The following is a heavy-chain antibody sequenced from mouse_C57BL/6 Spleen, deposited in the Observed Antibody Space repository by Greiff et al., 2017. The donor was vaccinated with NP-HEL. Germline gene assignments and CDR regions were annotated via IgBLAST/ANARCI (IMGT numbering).Heavy chain of an antibody. CDR1: GYTFTDYY. V-gene: IGHV1-26*01. CDR2: INPNNGGT. D-gene: IGHD1-1*01. CDR3: ARGGFYYGSSYVDYYAMDY. J-gene: IGHJ4*01. Sequence: VQLQQSGPELVKPGASVKISCKASGYTFTDYYMNWVKQSHGKSLEWIGDINPNNGGTSYNQKFKGKATLTVDKSSSTAYMELRSLTSEDSAVYYCARGGFYYGSSYVDYYAMDYWGQGTSVTVSS.